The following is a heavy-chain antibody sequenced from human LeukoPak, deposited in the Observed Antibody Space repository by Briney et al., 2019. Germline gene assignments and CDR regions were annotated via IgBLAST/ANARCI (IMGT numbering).Heavy chain of an antibody. Sequence: PSETLSLTCAVYGGSFSGYYWSWIRQPPGKGLEWLGEINHSGSTNYNPSLKSRVTISVDTSKNQFSLKLSSVTAADTAVYYCARVFTIFYHKRAFDIWGQGTMVTVSS. CDR1: GGSFSGYY. D-gene: IGHD3-9*01. V-gene: IGHV4-34*01. J-gene: IGHJ3*02. CDR3: ARVFTIFYHKRAFDI. CDR2: INHSGST.